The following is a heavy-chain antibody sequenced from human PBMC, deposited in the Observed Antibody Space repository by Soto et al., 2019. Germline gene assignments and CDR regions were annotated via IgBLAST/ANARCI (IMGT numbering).Heavy chain of an antibody. CDR1: GYTFSSYG. CDR2: ISAYNGNT. J-gene: IGHJ4*01. D-gene: IGHD6-13*01. Sequence: GASVKVSCKASGYTFSSYGISWVRLAPGRGLEWMGWISAYNGNTYYVQTLQDRVTMAIDTSTSTAYMELRSLRSDDTALYYCAREAAGVSRYDYWGHGTQVTVSS. V-gene: IGHV1-18*01. CDR3: AREAAGVSRYDY.